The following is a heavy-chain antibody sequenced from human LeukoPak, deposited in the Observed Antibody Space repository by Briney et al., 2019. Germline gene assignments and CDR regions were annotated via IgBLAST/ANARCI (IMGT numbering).Heavy chain of an antibody. D-gene: IGHD3-22*01. CDR2: MNPNSGNT. J-gene: IGHJ4*02. CDR3: ARGPYYDSSGYEYYFDY. CDR1: GYTFTSYD. Sequence: EASVKVSCKASGYTFTSYDINWVQQATGQGLEWMGWMNPNSGNTGYAQKFQGRVTMTRNTSISTAYMELSSLRSEDTAVYYCARGPYYDSSGYEYYFDYWGQGTLVTVSS. V-gene: IGHV1-8*01.